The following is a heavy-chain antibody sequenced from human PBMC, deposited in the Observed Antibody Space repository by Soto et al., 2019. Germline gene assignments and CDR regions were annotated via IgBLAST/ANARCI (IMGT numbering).Heavy chain of an antibody. CDR1: GKSLTSYW. CDR2: IYPGDSDT. CDR3: ARLGYCSSTSCYDPLGYMDV. D-gene: IGHD2-2*01. V-gene: IGHV5-51*01. Sequence: GEALKISRKGSGKSLTSYWIGWVRQMPGKSLEVMGIIYPGDSDTRYSPSFQGQVTISADKSISTAYLQWSSLKASDTAMYYCARLGYCSSTSCYDPLGYMDVWGKGTTVTVSS. J-gene: IGHJ6*03.